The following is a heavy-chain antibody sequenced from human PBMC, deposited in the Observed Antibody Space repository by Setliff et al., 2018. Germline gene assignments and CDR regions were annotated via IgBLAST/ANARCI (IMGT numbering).Heavy chain of an antibody. Sequence: GASVKVSCKASGYIFNSYGIAWVRQAPGQGLEWMGWISPYNGKTNHAQNLQGRVAMTTDTSTSTAYMELRSVRSDDTAVYYCARDRKEVVISPSQAGFDIWGQGTMVTVSS. V-gene: IGHV1-18*01. CDR2: ISPYNGKT. CDR1: GYIFNSYG. J-gene: IGHJ3*02. CDR3: ARDRKEVVISPSQAGFDI. D-gene: IGHD3-22*01.